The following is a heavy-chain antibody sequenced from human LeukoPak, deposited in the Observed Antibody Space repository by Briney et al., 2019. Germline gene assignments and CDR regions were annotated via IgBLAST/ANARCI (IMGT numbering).Heavy chain of an antibody. CDR1: GGSISSHY. CDR2: IYYSGST. CDR3: ARIPMYSSSSVSWFDP. J-gene: IGHJ5*02. Sequence: SETLSLTCTVSGGSISSHYWSWIRQPPGRGLEWIGYIYYSGSTNYNPSLKSRVTISVDTSKNQFSLKLSSVTAADTAVYYCARIPMYSSSSVSWFDPWGQGTLVTVSS. D-gene: IGHD6-6*01. V-gene: IGHV4-59*11.